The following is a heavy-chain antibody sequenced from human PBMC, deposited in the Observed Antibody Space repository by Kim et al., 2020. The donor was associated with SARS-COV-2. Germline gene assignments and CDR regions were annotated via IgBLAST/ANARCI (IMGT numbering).Heavy chain of an antibody. J-gene: IGHJ4*02. CDR2: ISNDGNDK. Sequence: GGSLRLSCAASGFTFTSYGMHWVRQAPGKGLEWVAVISNDGNDKYYADSVKSRFTISRDNSKNTLYLQMNSLRAEDTAVYYCAKDPRQSRTAAGIDYWGQGTLVTVSS. CDR1: GFTFTSYG. V-gene: IGHV3-30*18. D-gene: IGHD3-10*01. CDR3: AKDPRQSRTAAGIDY.